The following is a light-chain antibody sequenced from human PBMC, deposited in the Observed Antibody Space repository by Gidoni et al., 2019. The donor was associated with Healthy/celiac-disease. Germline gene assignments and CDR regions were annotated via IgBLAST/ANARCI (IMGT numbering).Light chain of an antibody. J-gene: IGKJ5*01. V-gene: IGKV3-20*01. Sequence: EIVLTQSPGTLSLSPGERATLSCRSSQRVSSSYLAWYQQKPGQAPRLLIYGASSRATGIPDRFSGSGSGTDFTLTISRLEPEDFAVYYCQQYGSSPSITFXXXTRLEIK. CDR2: GAS. CDR3: QQYGSSPSIT. CDR1: QRVSSSY.